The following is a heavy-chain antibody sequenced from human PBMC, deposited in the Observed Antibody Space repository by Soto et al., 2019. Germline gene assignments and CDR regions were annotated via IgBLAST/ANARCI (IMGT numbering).Heavy chain of an antibody. CDR3: ARDQRVEMADLYDYIWGSYRPDAFDI. CDR1: GFTFSSYS. Sequence: PGGSLRLSCAASGFTFSSYSMNWVRQAPGKGLEWVSYISSSSSTIYYADSVKGRFTISRDNAKNSLYLQMNSLRAEDTAVYYCARDQRVEMADLYDYIWGSYRPDAFDIWGQGTMVTVSS. D-gene: IGHD3-16*02. J-gene: IGHJ3*02. V-gene: IGHV3-48*01. CDR2: ISSSSSTI.